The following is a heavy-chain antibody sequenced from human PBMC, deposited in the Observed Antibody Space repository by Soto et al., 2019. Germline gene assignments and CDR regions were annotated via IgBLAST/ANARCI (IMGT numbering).Heavy chain of an antibody. Sequence: SETLSLTCSVSGTSVSNYYWSWIRQPAGKGLEHIGRIYTSGSTSYNPSLRSRVTMSMDTSQTQIYLNLTSVTAADTAVYYCARGGIQLSYAFDYWGQGIQVTVSS. J-gene: IGHJ4*02. V-gene: IGHV4-4*07. CDR2: IYTSGST. D-gene: IGHD5-18*01. CDR3: ARGGIQLSYAFDY. CDR1: GTSVSNYY.